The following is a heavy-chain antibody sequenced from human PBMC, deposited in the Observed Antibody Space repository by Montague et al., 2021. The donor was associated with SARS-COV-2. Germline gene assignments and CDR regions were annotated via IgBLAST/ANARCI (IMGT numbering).Heavy chain of an antibody. CDR1: GDSVSSNSAA. CDR2: TYYRSKWYN. J-gene: IGHJ6*02. D-gene: IGHD6-19*01. Sequence: CAISGDSVSSNSAAWNWIRQSPSRGLEWLGRTYYRSKWYNEYAVSVNSRITINPDTPKNQFSLQVNSMTPEGTAAYYCARGADRYYFYGMDVWGQGTTVTVSS. V-gene: IGHV6-1*01. CDR3: ARGADRYYFYGMDV.